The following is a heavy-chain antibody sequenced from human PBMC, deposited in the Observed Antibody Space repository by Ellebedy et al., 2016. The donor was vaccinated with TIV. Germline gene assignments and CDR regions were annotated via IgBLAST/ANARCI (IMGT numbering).Heavy chain of an antibody. CDR3: ARGHISPEDY. J-gene: IGHJ4*02. CDR1: GFTFSSHW. Sequence: PGGSLRLSCAASGFTFSSHWMHWVRQDPGKGLLWVSRIKGDGRSISYADSVKGRFTISRDNAKNTLYLQMNSLRAEDTAVYYCARGHISPEDYWGQGTLVTVSS. CDR2: IKGDGRSI. V-gene: IGHV3-74*01. D-gene: IGHD1-14*01.